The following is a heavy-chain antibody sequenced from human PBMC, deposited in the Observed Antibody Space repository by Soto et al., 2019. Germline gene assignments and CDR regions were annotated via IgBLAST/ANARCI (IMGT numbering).Heavy chain of an antibody. CDR1: GYTFTSYG. D-gene: IGHD6-13*01. Sequence: ASVKVSCKASGYTFTSYGISWVRQAPGQGLEWMGWISAYNGNTNYAQKLQGRVTMTTDTSTSTAYMELRSLRSDDTAVYYCARDWQQHRAERTNWFDPWGQGTLVTVSS. CDR3: ARDWQQHRAERTNWFDP. CDR2: ISAYNGNT. J-gene: IGHJ5*02. V-gene: IGHV1-18*01.